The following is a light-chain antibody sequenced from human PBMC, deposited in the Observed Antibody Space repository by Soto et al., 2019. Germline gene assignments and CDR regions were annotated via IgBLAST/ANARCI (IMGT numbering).Light chain of an antibody. CDR3: KQYYSTPRT. CDR2: WAS. CDR1: QSVLYSSNNKNY. Sequence: DIVMTQSPDSLAVSLGERATINCKSSQSVLYSSNNKNYLAWYQQKPGQPPKLLIYWASTRESGVPDRFSGNGSRTDFTLTISSLQAEDVAGYYCKQYYSTPRTFGQGTKVEIK. J-gene: IGKJ1*01. V-gene: IGKV4-1*01.